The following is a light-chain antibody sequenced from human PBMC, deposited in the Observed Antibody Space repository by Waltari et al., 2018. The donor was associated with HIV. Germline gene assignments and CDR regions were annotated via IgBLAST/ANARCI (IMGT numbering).Light chain of an antibody. CDR3: GSFSTISTLI. Sequence: QSALTQPASVSASPGQSITISCTGSTSAIGDYHYLSWYQQGPGKAPKLIIYEVSNRPSGVSNRFSGSKSGNTASLTISGLQPEDEADYFCGSFSTISTLIFGGGTKVTVL. V-gene: IGLV2-14*01. CDR1: TSAIGDYHY. J-gene: IGLJ2*01. CDR2: EVS.